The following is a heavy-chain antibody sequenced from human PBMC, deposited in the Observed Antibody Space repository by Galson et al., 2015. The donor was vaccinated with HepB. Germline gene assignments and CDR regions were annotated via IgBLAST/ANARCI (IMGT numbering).Heavy chain of an antibody. CDR1: GGTFSSYT. Sequence: SVKVSCKASGGTFSSYTISWVRQAPGQGLEWMGRIIPILGIANYAQKFQGRVTVTADKSTSTAYMELSSLRSEDTAVYYCARFLVGATPGEFDYWGQGTLVTVSS. CDR3: ARFLVGATPGEFDY. CDR2: IIPILGIA. J-gene: IGHJ4*02. V-gene: IGHV1-69*02. D-gene: IGHD1-26*01.